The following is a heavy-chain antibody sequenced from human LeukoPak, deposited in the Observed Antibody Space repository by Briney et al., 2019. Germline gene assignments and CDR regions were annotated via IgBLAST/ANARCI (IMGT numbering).Heavy chain of an antibody. J-gene: IGHJ4*02. Sequence: ASVKVSCKASGYTFTGYYMHWVRQAPGQGLEWMGWINPNSGGTNYAQKFQGRVTMARDTSISTAYMELSRLRSDDTAVYYCAREVVTHANFYSFDCWGQGTLVTVSS. D-gene: IGHD3-22*01. CDR1: GYTFTGYY. CDR3: AREVVTHANFYSFDC. V-gene: IGHV1-2*02. CDR2: INPNSGGT.